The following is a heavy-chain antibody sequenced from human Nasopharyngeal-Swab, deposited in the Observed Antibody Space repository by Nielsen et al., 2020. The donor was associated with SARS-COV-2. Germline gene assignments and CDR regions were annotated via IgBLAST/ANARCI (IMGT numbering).Heavy chain of an antibody. Sequence: SETLSLTCSVSGGSVSSGSYYWTWVRQSPGKGPEWIGSFYDSGRTNYRSSLKSRVTMSVDTSKSQFSLKLTSVTAADTAVYFCASWPRESSSWFWSWGLGTLVTVSS. CDR2: FYDSGRT. D-gene: IGHD6-13*01. J-gene: IGHJ4*02. V-gene: IGHV4-61*01. CDR1: GGSVSSGSYY. CDR3: ASWPRESSSWFWS.